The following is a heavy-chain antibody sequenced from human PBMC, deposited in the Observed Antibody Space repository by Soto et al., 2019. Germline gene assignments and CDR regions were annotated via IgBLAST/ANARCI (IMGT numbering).Heavy chain of an antibody. V-gene: IGHV3-48*03. CDR3: ARDQEAGSFFPYYYGMDV. J-gene: IGHJ6*02. Sequence: PGGSLRLSCATSGFTFSSYEMNWVRQAPGKGLEWVSYISSSGSTIYYADSVKGRFTISRDNAKNSQYLQMDSLRAEDTAVYYCARDQEAGSFFPYYYGMDVWGQGTTVTVSS. CDR2: ISSSGSTI. CDR1: GFTFSSYE. D-gene: IGHD6-13*01.